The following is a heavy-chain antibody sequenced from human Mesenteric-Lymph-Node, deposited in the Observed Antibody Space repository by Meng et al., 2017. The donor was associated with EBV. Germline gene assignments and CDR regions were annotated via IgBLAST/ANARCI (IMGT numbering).Heavy chain of an antibody. CDR1: GGSISSRNYY. CDR2: IYYSGNT. CDR3: VRDIMTTVTTPGGWFDP. V-gene: IGHV4-39*07. D-gene: IGHD4-17*01. J-gene: IGHJ5*02. Sequence: QLQLQESGPGLVKPSDTLSLTGTVSGGSISSRNYYWDWIRQPPGKGLEWIGSIYYSGNTYYNPSLKSRVSMSVDTSRNQFSLRLYSVTAADTAVYYCVRDIMTTVTTPGGWFDPWGQGTLVTVSS.